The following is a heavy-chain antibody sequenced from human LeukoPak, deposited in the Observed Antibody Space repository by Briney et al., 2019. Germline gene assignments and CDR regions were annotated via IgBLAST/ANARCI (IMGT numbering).Heavy chain of an antibody. D-gene: IGHD3-3*01. Sequence: SETLSLTCAVSGYSISSGYYWGWIRPPPGKGLEWIGSIYHSGSTYYNPSLKSRVTISVDTSKNQSSLKLSSVTAADTAVYYCARHTYDFWSGYYNAFDIWGQGTMVTVSS. V-gene: IGHV4-38-2*01. CDR1: GYSISSGYY. CDR2: IYHSGST. CDR3: ARHTYDFWSGYYNAFDI. J-gene: IGHJ3*02.